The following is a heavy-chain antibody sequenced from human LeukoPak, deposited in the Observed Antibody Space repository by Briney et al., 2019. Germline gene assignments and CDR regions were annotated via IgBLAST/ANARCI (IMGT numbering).Heavy chain of an antibody. D-gene: IGHD6-19*01. CDR1: GGSISSYY. CDR3: ARCGSGWYADNWFDP. CDR2: ISDIGSI. V-gene: IGHV4-59*12. Sequence: PSETLSLTCTVSGGSISSYYWSWIRQPPGKGLEWIAYISDIGSINYNPSLKSRVTISLDTSKNQFSLKLSSVTAADTAVYYCARCGSGWYADNWFDPWGQGTLVTVSS. J-gene: IGHJ5*02.